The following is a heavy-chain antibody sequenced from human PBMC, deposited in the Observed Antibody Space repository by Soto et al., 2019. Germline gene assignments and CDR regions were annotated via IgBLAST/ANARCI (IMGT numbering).Heavy chain of an antibody. V-gene: IGHV4-39*01. J-gene: IGHJ6*02. Sequence: PSETLSLTCTVSGGSISSSSYYWGWIRQPPGKGLEWIGSIYYSGSTYYNPSLKSRVTISVDTSKNQFSRKLSSVTAADTAVYYCARRGGGSSWYYYYYGMDVWGQGTTVTVSS. CDR3: ARRGGGSSWYYYYYGMDV. D-gene: IGHD6-13*01. CDR1: GGSISSSSYY. CDR2: IYYSGST.